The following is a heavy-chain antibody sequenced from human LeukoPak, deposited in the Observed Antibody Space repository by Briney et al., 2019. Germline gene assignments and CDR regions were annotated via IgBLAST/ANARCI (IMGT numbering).Heavy chain of an antibody. Sequence: ASVKVSCKASGYTFTSYGISWVRQAPGQGLEWMGCISAYNGNTNYAQKLQGRVTMTTDTSTSTAYMELRSLRSDDTAVYYCARVLGATSPYGMDVWGQGTTVTVSS. CDR1: GYTFTSYG. J-gene: IGHJ6*02. CDR3: ARVLGATSPYGMDV. D-gene: IGHD1-26*01. CDR2: ISAYNGNT. V-gene: IGHV1-18*01.